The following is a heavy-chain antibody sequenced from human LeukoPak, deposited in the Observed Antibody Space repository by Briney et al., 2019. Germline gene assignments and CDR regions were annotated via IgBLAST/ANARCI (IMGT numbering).Heavy chain of an antibody. D-gene: IGHD2-2*01. CDR1: GFTFSSYS. J-gene: IGHJ6*02. Sequence: GGSLRLSCAASGFTFSSYSMNWVRQAPGKGLEWVSSISSSSSYIYYADSVKGRFTISRDNAKNSLYLQMNSLRAEDTAVYYCASCSSTYYYYGMDVWGQGTTVTVSS. CDR3: ASCSSTYYYYGMDV. V-gene: IGHV3-21*01. CDR2: ISSSSSYI.